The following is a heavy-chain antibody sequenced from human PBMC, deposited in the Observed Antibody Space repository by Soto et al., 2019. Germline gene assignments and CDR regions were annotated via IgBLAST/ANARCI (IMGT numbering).Heavy chain of an antibody. D-gene: IGHD3-3*01. CDR1: GYTFTSYG. CDR3: ARRLGVVIKNYYYYYMDV. Sequence: VQLVQSRAEVKKPGASVKVSCKASGYTFTSYGISWVRQAPGQGLEWMGWISADNGNTNYARKLQGRVSMTTDTSKNTAYIELRSLRSDDTAVYYYARRLGVVIKNYYYYYMDVWGKGNTVTVSS. CDR2: ISADNGNT. V-gene: IGHV1-18*01. J-gene: IGHJ6*03.